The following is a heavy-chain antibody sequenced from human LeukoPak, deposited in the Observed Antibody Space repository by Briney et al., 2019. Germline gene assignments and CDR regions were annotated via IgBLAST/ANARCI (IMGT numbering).Heavy chain of an antibody. Sequence: PGGSLRLSCAASGFTFGSYWMTWVRQAPGKGLEWVANIKQDGSEKHYVDSVKGRFTISRDNAKNSLYLQMNSLRAEDTAVYYCARVPYDTTGYSWFGLDYWGQGTLVTVFS. CDR3: ARVPYDTTGYSWFGLDY. V-gene: IGHV3-7*01. CDR1: GFTFGSYW. J-gene: IGHJ4*02. D-gene: IGHD3-22*01. CDR2: IKQDGSEK.